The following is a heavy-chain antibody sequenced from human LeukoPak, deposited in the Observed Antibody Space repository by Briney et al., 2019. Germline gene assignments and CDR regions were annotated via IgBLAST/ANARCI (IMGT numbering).Heavy chain of an antibody. J-gene: IGHJ4*02. Sequence: ASVKVSCTASGYTFTSYDINWVRQATGQGLEWMGWMNPNSGNTGYAQKFQGRVTMTRNTSISTAYMELSSLRSEDTAEYYCARGSRRVVPAAMGDWGQGTLVTVSS. CDR3: ARGSRRVVPAAMGD. V-gene: IGHV1-8*01. CDR1: GYTFTSYD. D-gene: IGHD2-2*01. CDR2: MNPNSGNT.